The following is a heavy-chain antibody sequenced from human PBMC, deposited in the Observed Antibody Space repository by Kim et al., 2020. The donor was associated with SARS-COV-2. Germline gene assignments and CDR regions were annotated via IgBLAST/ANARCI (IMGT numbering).Heavy chain of an antibody. D-gene: IGHD2-2*01. J-gene: IGHJ4*02. CDR3: ARDIVVVPAAMGFDY. V-gene: IGHV1-46*01. Sequence: KFQGRDTMTRDTSTSTVYMELSRLRSEETAVYYCARDIVVVPAAMGFDYWGQGTLVTVSS.